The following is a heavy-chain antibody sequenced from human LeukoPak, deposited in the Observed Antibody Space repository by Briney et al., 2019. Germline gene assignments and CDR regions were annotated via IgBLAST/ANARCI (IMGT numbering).Heavy chain of an antibody. CDR1: GGSISSYY. D-gene: IGHD2-15*01. CDR2: IYYSGST. V-gene: IGHV4-59*12. Sequence: SETLSLTCTVSGGSISSYYWSWIRQPPGKGLEWIGYIYYSGSTYYNPSLKSRVTISVDTSKNQFSLKLSSVTAADTAVYYCARLGGRSYYFDYWGQGTLVTVSS. J-gene: IGHJ4*02. CDR3: ARLGGRSYYFDY.